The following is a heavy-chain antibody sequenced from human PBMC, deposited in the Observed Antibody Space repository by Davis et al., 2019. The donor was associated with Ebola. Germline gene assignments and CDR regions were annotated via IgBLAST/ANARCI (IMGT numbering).Heavy chain of an antibody. CDR1: GFTFSDYY. D-gene: IGHD6-13*01. J-gene: IGHJ4*02. V-gene: IGHV3-11*04. CDR3: ARDPSVMSYGALGSSWYFDY. Sequence: PGGSLRLSCAASGFTFSDYYMSWIRQAPGKGLEWVSYISSSGSTIYYADSVKGRFTISRDNAKNSLYLQMNSLRAEDTAVYYCARDPSVMSYGALGSSWYFDYWGQGTLVTVSS. CDR2: ISSSGSTI.